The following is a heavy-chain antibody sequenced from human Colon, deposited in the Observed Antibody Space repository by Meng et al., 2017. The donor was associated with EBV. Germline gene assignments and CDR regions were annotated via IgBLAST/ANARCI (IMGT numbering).Heavy chain of an antibody. CDR2: IHYSGST. J-gene: IGHJ5*02. D-gene: IGHD3-22*01. CDR3: ARYVFDSSSLYSNWFDP. CDR1: SGSISSGTYY. V-gene: IGHV4-31*03. Sequence: QVQLQESGPGLVKPSQTLSLTCTVSSGSISSGTYYCGWIRQLPGKGLEWIAYIHYSGSTYYSPSLKSRVTISVDTSKNQLSLKLSSMTAADTAVYYCARYVFDSSSLYSNWFDPWGQGTLVTVSS.